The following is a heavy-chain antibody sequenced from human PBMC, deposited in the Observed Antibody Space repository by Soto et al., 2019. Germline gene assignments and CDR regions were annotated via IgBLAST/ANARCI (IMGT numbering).Heavy chain of an antibody. V-gene: IGHV3-74*01. J-gene: IGHJ4*02. D-gene: IGHD4-17*01. CDR2: IRGDGGYT. CDR3: GRDHYGFNSIDY. CDR1: GFTFSSYW. Sequence: PGGSVRLSCAASGFTFSSYWMHWVRQAPGKGLVHVSRIRGDGGYTDHAESVKGRFTISRDNAKNTLYLQMNSLRVEDTAVYYCGRDHYGFNSIDYWGQGTLVTVSS.